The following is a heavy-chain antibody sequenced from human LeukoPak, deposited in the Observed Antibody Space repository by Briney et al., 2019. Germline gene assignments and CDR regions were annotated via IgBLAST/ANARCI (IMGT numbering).Heavy chain of an antibody. CDR3: ARSDYGDYGMDD. J-gene: IGHJ6*02. Sequence: ASVKVSCKASGYTFTGYYMHWVRQAPGQGLEWMGWINPNSGGTNYAQKFQGRVTMTRDTSISTAYMELSRLRSDDTAVYYCARSDYGDYGMDDWGQGTTVTVSS. CDR1: GYTFTGYY. CDR2: INPNSGGT. V-gene: IGHV1-2*02. D-gene: IGHD4-17*01.